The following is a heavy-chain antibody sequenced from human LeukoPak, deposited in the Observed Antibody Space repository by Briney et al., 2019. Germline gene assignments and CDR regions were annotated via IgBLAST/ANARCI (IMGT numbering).Heavy chain of an antibody. V-gene: IGHV4-31*03. CDR3: ARVVRFLEWFGADY. CDR1: GGSISSGGYY. J-gene: IGHJ4*02. CDR2: IYYSGST. Sequence: SETLSLTCTVSGGSISSGGYYWSWIRQHPGKGLEWIGYIYYSGSTYYNPSLKSRVTISVDTSKNQFSLKLSSVTAADTALYYCARVVRFLEWFGADYWGQGTLVTVSS. D-gene: IGHD3-3*01.